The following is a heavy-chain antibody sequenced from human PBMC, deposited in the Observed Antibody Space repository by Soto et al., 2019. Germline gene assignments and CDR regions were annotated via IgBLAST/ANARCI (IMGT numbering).Heavy chain of an antibody. CDR2: IKQDGSEK. CDR3: ARGRKLLGYCSSTSCYSGAEYYYMDV. D-gene: IGHD2-2*01. Sequence: GGSLRLSCAASGFTFSSYWMSWVRQAPGKGLEWVANIKQDGSEKYYVDSVKGRFTISRDNAKNSLYLQMNSLRAEDTAVYYCARGRKLLGYCSSTSCYSGAEYYYMDVWGKGTTVTVSS. J-gene: IGHJ6*03. V-gene: IGHV3-7*01. CDR1: GFTFSSYW.